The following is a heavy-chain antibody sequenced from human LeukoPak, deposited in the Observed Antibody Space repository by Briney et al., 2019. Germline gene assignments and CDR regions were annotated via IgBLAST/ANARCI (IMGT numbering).Heavy chain of an antibody. CDR3: TRLGGAYYYYGMDV. D-gene: IGHD3-10*01. J-gene: IGHJ6*02. V-gene: IGHV3-73*01. Sequence: PGGSLRLSCAASGFTFSSAWMSWVRQAPGQGLEWLGRIRSKANSYATAYAASVKGRFTISRDDSKNTAYLQMNSLKTEDTAVYYCTRLGGAYYYYGMDVWGQGTTVTVSS. CDR1: GFTFSSAW. CDR2: IRSKANSYAT.